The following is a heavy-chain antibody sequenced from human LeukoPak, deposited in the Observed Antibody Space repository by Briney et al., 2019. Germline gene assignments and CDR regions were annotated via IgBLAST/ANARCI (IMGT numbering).Heavy chain of an antibody. CDR1: GFTFSSYA. D-gene: IGHD2-15*01. V-gene: IGHV3-23*01. CDR2: ISGSGGST. Sequence: GGSLRLSCAASGFTFSSYAMSWVRQAPGKGLEWVSAISGSGGSTYYADSVKGRFTISRDNSKNTLYLQMNSLRAEDTAVYYCARCSGGSCYSPDYWGQGTLVTVSS. J-gene: IGHJ4*02. CDR3: ARCSGGSCYSPDY.